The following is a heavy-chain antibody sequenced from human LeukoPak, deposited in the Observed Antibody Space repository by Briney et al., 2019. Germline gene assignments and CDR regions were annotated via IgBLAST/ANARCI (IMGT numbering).Heavy chain of an antibody. CDR3: ARGSSGYDY. J-gene: IGHJ4*02. D-gene: IGHD3-22*01. CDR2: ISGSGGST. Sequence: GGSLRLSCAASGFTFSSYAMSWVRQAPGKGLEWVAAISGSGGSTYYADSVKGRFTISRDNFKNTLYLQMNSLRAEDTAVYYCARGSSGYDYWGQGTLVTVSS. CDR1: GFTFSSYA. V-gene: IGHV3-23*01.